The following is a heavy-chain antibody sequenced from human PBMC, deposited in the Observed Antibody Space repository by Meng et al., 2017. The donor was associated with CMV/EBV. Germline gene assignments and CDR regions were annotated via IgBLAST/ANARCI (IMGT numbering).Heavy chain of an antibody. V-gene: IGHV3-21*01. CDR2: ISSSSSYI. J-gene: IGHJ4*02. Sequence: GESLKLSCAASGFTFSSYSMNWVRQAPGKGLEWVSSISSSSSYIYYADSVKGRFTISRDNAQNSLYLQMNSLRAEDTAVYYCARDLVTGTVIVVRNIDDWGQGTLVTVSS. CDR1: GFTFSSYS. D-gene: IGHD1-20*01. CDR3: ARDLVTGTVIVVRNIDD.